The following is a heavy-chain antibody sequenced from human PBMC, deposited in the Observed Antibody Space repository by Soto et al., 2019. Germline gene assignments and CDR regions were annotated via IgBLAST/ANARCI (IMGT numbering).Heavy chain of an antibody. D-gene: IGHD2-2*01. CDR1: GFTFSSYS. CDR3: ARDAHCSSTSCPKGIEY. CDR2: ISSSRSYI. J-gene: IGHJ4*02. Sequence: EVQLVESGGGLVKPGGSLRLSCAASGFTFSSYSLNWVRQTPGKGLEWVSAISSSRSYIYYAGSVMGRFTICRDNAQNRLYVQMNSLRAADKAVYYCARDAHCSSTSCPKGIEYWGQGSPGTGSS. V-gene: IGHV3-21*01.